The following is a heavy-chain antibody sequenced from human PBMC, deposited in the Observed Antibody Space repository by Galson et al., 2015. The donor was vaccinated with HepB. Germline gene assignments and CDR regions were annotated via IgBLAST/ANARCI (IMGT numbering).Heavy chain of an antibody. CDR2: IYPGDSDT. Sequence: QSGAEVKKPGESLKISCKGSGYSFTGYWIGWVRQMPGKGLEWMGIIYPGDSDTRYSPSFQGQVTISADKSISTAYLQWSSLKASDTAMYYCARQRWFGELLNAFDIWGQGTMVTVSS. CDR3: ARQRWFGELLNAFDI. CDR1: GYSFTGYW. J-gene: IGHJ3*02. D-gene: IGHD3-10*01. V-gene: IGHV5-51*01.